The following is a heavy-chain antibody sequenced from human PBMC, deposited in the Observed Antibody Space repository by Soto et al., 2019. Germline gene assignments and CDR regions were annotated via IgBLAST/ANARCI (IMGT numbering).Heavy chain of an antibody. J-gene: IGHJ4*02. CDR1: GFTFDDYA. D-gene: IGHD6-19*01. V-gene: IGHV3-9*01. CDR3: AKSDSSGWYYFDY. CDR2: ISWNSGSI. Sequence: EVQLVESGGGLVQPGRSLRLSCAASGFTFDDYAMHWVRQAPGKGLEWVSGISWNSGSIGYADSVKGRFTISRDNAKNPLYLQMNSLRAEDTALYYCAKSDSSGWYYFDYWGQGTLVTVSS.